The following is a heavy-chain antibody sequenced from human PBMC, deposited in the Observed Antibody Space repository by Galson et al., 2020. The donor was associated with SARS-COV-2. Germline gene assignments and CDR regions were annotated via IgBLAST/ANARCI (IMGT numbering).Heavy chain of an antibody. CDR1: GGSVSSGSYY. CDR2: IYTSGST. Sequence: SETLSLTCTVSGGSVSSGSYYWSWIRQPAGKGLEWIGRIYTSGSTNYNPSLKSRVTISVDTSTNQFSLKLSSVTAADTAVYFCTSDMVWAGNYYYMDVWGKGTTVTISS. CDR3: TSDMVWAGNYYYMDV. J-gene: IGHJ6*03. D-gene: IGHD2-8*01. V-gene: IGHV4-61*02.